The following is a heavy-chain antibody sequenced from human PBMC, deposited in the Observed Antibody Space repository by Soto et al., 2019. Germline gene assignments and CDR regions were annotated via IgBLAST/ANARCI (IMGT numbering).Heavy chain of an antibody. D-gene: IGHD3-10*01. CDR1: GYTCTSYA. V-gene: IGHV1-3*01. J-gene: IGHJ4*02. CDR2: INAGNGKT. Sequence: QVQLVQSGAEVKKPGASVKVSCKASGYTCTSYAMHWVRQAPGQRLEWMGWINAGNGKTKYSQKFQGRGTITRDTSASTAYMELSSLRSEDTAVYYCARGSGLTYFDYWGQGTLVTVSS. CDR3: ARGSGLTYFDY.